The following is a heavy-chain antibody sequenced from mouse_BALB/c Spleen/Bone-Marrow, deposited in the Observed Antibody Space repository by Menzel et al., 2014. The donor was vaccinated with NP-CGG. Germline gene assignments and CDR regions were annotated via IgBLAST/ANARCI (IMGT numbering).Heavy chain of an antibody. CDR1: GFNIKDTY. CDR3: ALLYGNYDY. CDR2: IDPANGNT. D-gene: IGHD2-10*02. Sequence: EVHLVESGAELVKPGASVKLSCTASGFNIKDTYMHWVKQRPEQGLEWIGRIDPANGNTKYDPKFQGKAAITADTSSNTAYLQLSSLTSEDTAVYYCALLYGNYDYWGQGTTLTVSS. J-gene: IGHJ2*01. V-gene: IGHV14-3*02.